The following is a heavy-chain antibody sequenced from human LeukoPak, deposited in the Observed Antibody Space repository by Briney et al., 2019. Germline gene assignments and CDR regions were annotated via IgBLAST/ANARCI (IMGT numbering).Heavy chain of an antibody. CDR3: AKEGVAAPYAFDI. D-gene: IGHD2-15*01. Sequence: GGSLRLSCAASGFTFSSYGMHWVRQAPGKGLEWVAVIWYDGSNKYYADSVKGRFTISRDNSKNTLYLQTNSLRAEDTAVYYCAKEGVAAPYAFDIWGQGTMVTVSS. CDR1: GFTFSSYG. V-gene: IGHV3-33*06. J-gene: IGHJ3*02. CDR2: IWYDGSNK.